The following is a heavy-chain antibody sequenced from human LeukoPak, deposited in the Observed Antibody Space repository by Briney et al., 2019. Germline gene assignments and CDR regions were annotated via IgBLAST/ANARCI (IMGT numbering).Heavy chain of an antibody. CDR3: AREGYSGYDYFVDYFDY. J-gene: IGHJ4*02. CDR2: ISAHNGNT. CDR1: GYTFTSYY. Sequence: ASVKVSSKASGYTFTSYYMHWVRQAPGQGLEWMGWISAHNGNTSYAQKFQGRVTMTTDTSTSTAYMELRSLRSDDTAVYYCAREGYSGYDYFVDYFDYWGQGTLVTVSS. V-gene: IGHV1-18*04. D-gene: IGHD5-12*01.